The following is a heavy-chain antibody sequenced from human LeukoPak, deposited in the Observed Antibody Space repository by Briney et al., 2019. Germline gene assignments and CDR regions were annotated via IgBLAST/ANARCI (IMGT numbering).Heavy chain of an antibody. CDR2: IYYSGST. V-gene: IGHV4-39*07. J-gene: IGHJ6*03. CDR3: ARTTMVRGTYYMDV. D-gene: IGHD3-10*01. Sequence: SETLSLTCTVSGGSISSSSYYWGWIRQPPGKGLECIGSIYYSGSTYYNPSLKSRVTISVDTSKNQFSLKLSSVTAADTAVYYCARTTMVRGTYYMDVWGKGTTVTISS. CDR1: GGSISSSSYY.